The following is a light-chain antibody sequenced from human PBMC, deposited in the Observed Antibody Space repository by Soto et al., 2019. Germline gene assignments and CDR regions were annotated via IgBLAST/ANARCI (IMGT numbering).Light chain of an antibody. CDR2: GAS. V-gene: IGKV3-20*01. J-gene: IGKJ1*01. Sequence: ESVLTQSPGTLSLSPGERATLSCRASQSVGSSHLAWYQQKPGQAPRLLIYGASSRATGIPDRFSGSGSGTDFTLTISRLEPEDFAVYYCQQYGSAPWTFGQGTKVEIK. CDR3: QQYGSAPWT. CDR1: QSVGSSH.